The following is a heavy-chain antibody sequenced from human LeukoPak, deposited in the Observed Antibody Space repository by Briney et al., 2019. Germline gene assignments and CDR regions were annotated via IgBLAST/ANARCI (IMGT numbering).Heavy chain of an antibody. CDR1: GFTFSSYG. J-gene: IGHJ3*02. D-gene: IGHD6-19*01. CDR2: ISYDGSNK. V-gene: IGHV3-30*18. CDR3: ANVIAVAGTDAFDI. Sequence: GGSLRLPCAASGFTFSSYGMHWVRQAPGKGLEWVAVISYDGSNKYYADSVKGRFTISRDNSKNTLYLQMNSLRAEDTAVYYCANVIAVAGTDAFDIWGQGTMVTVSS.